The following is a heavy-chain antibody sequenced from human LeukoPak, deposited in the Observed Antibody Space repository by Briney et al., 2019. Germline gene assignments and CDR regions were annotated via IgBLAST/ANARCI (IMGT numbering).Heavy chain of an antibody. V-gene: IGHV4-59*01. CDR1: GGSISGFY. Sequence: SETLSLTCSVSGGSISGFYWSWIRQPPGKGLEWIAYIHYSGSTNYNPSLKSRVTISVDTSKNQFSLKLSSVTAADTAVYYCARHEAIFGVVIMGDAFDIWGQGTMVTVSS. D-gene: IGHD3-3*01. CDR2: IHYSGST. CDR3: ARHEAIFGVVIMGDAFDI. J-gene: IGHJ3*02.